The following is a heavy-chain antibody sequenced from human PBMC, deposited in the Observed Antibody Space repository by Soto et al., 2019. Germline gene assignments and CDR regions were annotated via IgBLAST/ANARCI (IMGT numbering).Heavy chain of an antibody. CDR2: IIPIFGTA. Sequence: QVQLVQSGAEVKKPGSSVKVSCKASGGTFSSYAISWVRQAPGQGLEWMGGIIPIFGTATYAQKFQGRVMITADESTSTAYMELSSLRSEDTAVYYCSVVDCSSTSCYISLGWYFDLWGRGTLVTVSS. CDR3: SVVDCSSTSCYISLGWYFDL. D-gene: IGHD2-2*02. V-gene: IGHV1-69*01. J-gene: IGHJ2*01. CDR1: GGTFSSYA.